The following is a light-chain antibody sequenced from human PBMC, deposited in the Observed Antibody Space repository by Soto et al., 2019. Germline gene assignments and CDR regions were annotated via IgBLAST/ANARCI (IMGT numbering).Light chain of an antibody. CDR1: QGIRKD. CDR2: AAS. J-gene: IGKJ1*01. V-gene: IGKV1-17*01. CDR3: LQHDSDPWR. Sequence: DIQMTQSPSSLSASVGDRVTITCRASQGIRKDLGWYQHKPGKAPKRLIYAASSVQSGVPSRFSDSGSGTEFPLTISSLQPEDFASDCGLQHDSDPWRCGEGTKVEVK.